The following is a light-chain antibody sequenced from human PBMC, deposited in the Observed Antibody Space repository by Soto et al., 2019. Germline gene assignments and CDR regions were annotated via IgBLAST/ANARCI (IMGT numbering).Light chain of an antibody. CDR2: LVSDGSH. J-gene: IGLJ2*01. Sequence: QPVLTQSPSASASLGASVKLTCTLSSGHSSYAIAWHQQQPEKGPRYLMKLVSDGSHTKGDGIPDRFSASSSGAERYLTISSQKSEDEADYYCQTWGTGIQVFGGGTQLTVL. V-gene: IGLV4-69*01. CDR3: QTWGTGIQV. CDR1: SGHSSYA.